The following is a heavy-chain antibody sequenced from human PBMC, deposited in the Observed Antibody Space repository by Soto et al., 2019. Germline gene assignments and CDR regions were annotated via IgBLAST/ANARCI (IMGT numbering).Heavy chain of an antibody. Sequence: ASVKVSCKASWYPFTGYYMHLVRQAPGQGLEWMGWINPNSGGTNYAQKFQGWVTMTRDTSISTAYMELSRLRSDDTAVYYCARDERPAATGLSFFVYWGQGTLVTVSS. CDR1: WYPFTGYY. CDR2: INPNSGGT. D-gene: IGHD2-2*01. V-gene: IGHV1-2*04. CDR3: ARDERPAATGLSFFVY. J-gene: IGHJ4*02.